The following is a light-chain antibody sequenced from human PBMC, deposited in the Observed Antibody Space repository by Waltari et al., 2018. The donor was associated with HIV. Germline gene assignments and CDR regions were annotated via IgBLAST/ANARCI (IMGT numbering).Light chain of an antibody. Sequence: DIQMTPPPSTLSASVGARVTITCRASQRISSWLAWYQPKPGKAPKLLIYKASTLESGVPSSFSGSGAGTEFTFTSSSLQPDDFATYYCQHYDSYSPAFGQGTKVEIK. J-gene: IGKJ1*01. CDR3: QHYDSYSPA. V-gene: IGKV1-5*03. CDR2: KAS. CDR1: QRISSW.